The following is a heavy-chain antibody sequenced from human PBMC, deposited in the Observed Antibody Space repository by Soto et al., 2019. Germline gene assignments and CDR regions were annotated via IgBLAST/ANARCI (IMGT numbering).Heavy chain of an antibody. CDR2: ISAYNGNT. V-gene: IGHV1-18*01. CDR1: GYTFPSYG. Sequence: VASVKVSCKASGYTFPSYGISWVRQAPGQGLEWMGWISAYNGNTNYAQKLQGRVTMTTDTSTSTAYMELRSLRSDDTAVYYCAIGGYCSSTSCSHDGFDPWGQGTLVTVSS. CDR3: AIGGYCSSTSCSHDGFDP. J-gene: IGHJ5*02. D-gene: IGHD2-2*01.